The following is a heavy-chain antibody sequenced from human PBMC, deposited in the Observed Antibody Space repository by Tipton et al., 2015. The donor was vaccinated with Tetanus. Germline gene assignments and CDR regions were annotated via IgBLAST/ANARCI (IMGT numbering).Heavy chain of an antibody. CDR3: ARDIYSNTRAFDT. CDR1: GVSISNSSHY. CDR2: FYYGGST. D-gene: IGHD2-2*01. J-gene: IGHJ3*02. Sequence: TLSLTCTVSGVSISNSSHYWGWIRQSPEKGLEWIGSFYYGGSTYYNPSLESRVTISVDTSKNEFSLKLTSVTAADTSLYFCARDIYSNTRAFDTWGQGTMVTVSS. V-gene: IGHV4-39*02.